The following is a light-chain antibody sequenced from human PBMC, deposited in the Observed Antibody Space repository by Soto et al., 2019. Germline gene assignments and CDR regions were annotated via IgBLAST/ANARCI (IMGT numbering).Light chain of an antibody. CDR2: RNN. CDR3: AAWDDSVRV. Sequence: QSVLTQPPSGSGTPGQRVTISCSGSSSNLGSNYVYWYQQLPGTAPKLLIYRNNQRPSGVPDRFSGSKSGTSASLAISGLRSEDEADYYCAAWDDSVRVFGGGTKLTVL. J-gene: IGLJ3*02. V-gene: IGLV1-47*01. CDR1: SSNLGSNY.